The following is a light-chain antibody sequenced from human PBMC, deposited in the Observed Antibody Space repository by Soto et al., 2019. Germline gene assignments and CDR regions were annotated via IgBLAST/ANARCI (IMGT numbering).Light chain of an antibody. CDR3: QQYGRSPLT. J-gene: IGKJ4*01. Sequence: ESVLTQYPGTLSLSPGERATLSCRASQSVSSSFLAWYQQKPGQAPRLLIYGASSRATGIPDRFSGSGSGTDFTLTISRLEPEDVAVDCCQQYGRSPLTFGGGTKVEIK. V-gene: IGKV3-20*01. CDR2: GAS. CDR1: QSVSSSF.